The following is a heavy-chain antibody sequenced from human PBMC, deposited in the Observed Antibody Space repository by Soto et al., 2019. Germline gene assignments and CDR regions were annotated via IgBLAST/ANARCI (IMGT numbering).Heavy chain of an antibody. V-gene: IGHV3-21*03. CDR2: ISTSGSYI. D-gene: IGHD2-15*01. J-gene: IGHJ3*02. Sequence: EVQLVEAGGGLVKPEESLRLSCAASGFSFSSYNMKWVRQAPGKGLEWVSSISTSGSYIFYAGSVRGRFTIFRDDAKNSLHLQMNSLRGEDTAVYYCATIGGRDGFDIWGQGTTVIVSS. CDR3: ATIGGRDGFDI. CDR1: GFSFSSYN.